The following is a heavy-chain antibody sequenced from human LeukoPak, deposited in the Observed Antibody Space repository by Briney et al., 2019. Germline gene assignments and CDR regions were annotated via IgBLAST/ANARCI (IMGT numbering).Heavy chain of an antibody. CDR3: ARQLLPLDSRLGPQHEDY. J-gene: IGHJ4*02. D-gene: IGHD3-16*01. CDR2: ISAYNGNT. V-gene: IGHV1-18*01. CDR1: GYTLTSYG. Sequence: GASVKVSCKASGYTLTSYGISWVRQAPGQGLEWMGWISAYNGNTNYAQKLQGRVTMTTDTSTSTAYMELRSLRSDDTAVNYCARQLLPLDSRLGPQHEDYWGQGTLVTVSS.